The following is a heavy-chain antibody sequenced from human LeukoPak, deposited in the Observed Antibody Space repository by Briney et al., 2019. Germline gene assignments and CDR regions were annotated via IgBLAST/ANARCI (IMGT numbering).Heavy chain of an antibody. CDR1: GGSISTYY. J-gene: IGHJ3*01. Sequence: SETLSLTCTVSGGSISTYYWNWIRQPPGKGLEWIGYVYYSGRTNYNPSLKSRVTISIDTSKNQFSLKLRSVTAADTAVYYCARISSSNWYNERGAFDVWGQGTMVTVSS. CDR3: ARISSSNWYNERGAFDV. CDR2: VYYSGRT. D-gene: IGHD6-13*01. V-gene: IGHV4-59*13.